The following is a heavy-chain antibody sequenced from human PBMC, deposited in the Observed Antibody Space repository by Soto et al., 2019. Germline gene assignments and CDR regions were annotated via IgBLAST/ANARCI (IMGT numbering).Heavy chain of an antibody. Sequence: EVQLLESGGGLVQPGGSLRLSCAASGFTFSSYAMSWVRQAPGKGLEWVSAISGSGGSTYYADTVKGRFTISRDNSKNTLYLQMNSLRAEDTAVYYCAKDLKDTTYYDFWSGPRWFDPWGQGTLVTVSS. V-gene: IGHV3-23*01. CDR3: AKDLKDTTYYDFWSGPRWFDP. J-gene: IGHJ5*02. CDR2: ISGSGGST. CDR1: GFTFSSYA. D-gene: IGHD3-3*01.